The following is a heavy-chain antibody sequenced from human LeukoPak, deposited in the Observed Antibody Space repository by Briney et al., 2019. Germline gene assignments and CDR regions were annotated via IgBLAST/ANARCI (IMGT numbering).Heavy chain of an antibody. CDR2: ISYDGSNK. Sequence: GGSLRLSCAASGFTFSSYAMHWVRQAPGKGLEWVAVISYDGSNKYYADSVKGRFTISRDNSKNTLYLQMNSLRAEDTAVYYCAKGESSSWSRGNWFDPWGQGTLVTVSS. V-gene: IGHV3-30-3*01. J-gene: IGHJ5*02. CDR1: GFTFSSYA. CDR3: AKGESSSWSRGNWFDP. D-gene: IGHD6-13*01.